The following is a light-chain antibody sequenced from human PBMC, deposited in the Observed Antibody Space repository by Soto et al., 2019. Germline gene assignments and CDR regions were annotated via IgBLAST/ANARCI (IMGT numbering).Light chain of an antibody. CDR2: KAS. V-gene: IGKV1-5*03. CDR3: QQYYSYSLIT. J-gene: IGKJ5*01. Sequence: DIQMTQSPSTLSASVGDRVTITCRASQSISGWLAWHQQKPGKAPKLLIYKASRLESGVPSRFSGSGSGTEFTLTISCRQPDDFANYYCQQYYSYSLITFGQGTRLEIK. CDR1: QSISGW.